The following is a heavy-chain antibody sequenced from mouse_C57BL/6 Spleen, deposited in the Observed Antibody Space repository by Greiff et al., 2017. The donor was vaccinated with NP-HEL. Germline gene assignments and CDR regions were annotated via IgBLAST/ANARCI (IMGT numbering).Heavy chain of an antibody. CDR3: ARRGYYDPWYFDV. Sequence: VQLQQPGAELVKPGASVKLSCKASGYTFTSYWMQWVKQRPGQGLEWIGEIDPSDSYTNYNQKFKGKATLTVDTSSSTAYMQLSSLTSEDSAVYYCARRGYYDPWYFDVWGTGTTVTVSS. J-gene: IGHJ1*03. CDR2: IDPSDSYT. CDR1: GYTFTSYW. D-gene: IGHD2-4*01. V-gene: IGHV1-50*01.